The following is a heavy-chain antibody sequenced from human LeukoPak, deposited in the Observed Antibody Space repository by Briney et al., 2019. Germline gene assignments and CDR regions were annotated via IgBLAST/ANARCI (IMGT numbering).Heavy chain of an antibody. Sequence: GGSLRLSCAASGFILSSHAMHWVRQAPGKGLEWVALISGNGNKFYSDSVEGRVTISSDNPKNTVNLQMNSLRSDDTAVYYCARGVSAVGGYYYGMDVWGQGTAVTVSS. CDR2: ISGNGNK. D-gene: IGHD6-13*01. CDR3: ARGVSAVGGYYYGMDV. CDR1: GFILSSHA. V-gene: IGHV3-30*03. J-gene: IGHJ6*02.